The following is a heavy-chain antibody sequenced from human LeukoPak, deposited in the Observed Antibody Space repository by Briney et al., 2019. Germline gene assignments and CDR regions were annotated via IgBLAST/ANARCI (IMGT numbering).Heavy chain of an antibody. CDR2: INSDGSST. CDR3: APLTDAR. D-gene: IGHD1-20*01. V-gene: IGHV3-74*01. CDR1: GFTFSSYW. Sequence: SGGSLRLSCAASGFTFSSYWMHWVRQAPGKGLGWVSRINSDGSSTIYADSVKGRFTISRDNAKNTLYLQMNSLRAEDTAVYYCAPLTDARWGQGTLVTVSS. J-gene: IGHJ4*02.